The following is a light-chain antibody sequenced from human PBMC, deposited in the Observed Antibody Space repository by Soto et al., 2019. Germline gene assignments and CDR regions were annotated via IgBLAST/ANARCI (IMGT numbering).Light chain of an antibody. CDR1: NSNIGRYS. J-gene: IGLJ3*02. CDR2: SDD. Sequence: QSVLTQPPSLSRTPGQSVTISCSGSNSNIGRYSVNWYQHFPGTAPKILIYSDDERPSGVPDRFSGSKSGTSASLAISGLQSEDEAEYYCAAWDDNLNGPLFGGGTKLTVL. V-gene: IGLV1-44*01. CDR3: AAWDDNLNGPL.